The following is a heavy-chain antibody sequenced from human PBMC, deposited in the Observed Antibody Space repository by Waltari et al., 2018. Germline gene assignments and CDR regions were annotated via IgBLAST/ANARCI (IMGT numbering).Heavy chain of an antibody. CDR2: IIPIFGTA. CDR1: GGTFSSYA. V-gene: IGHV1-69*12. CDR3: ARAPGRDGYNYYYYMDV. J-gene: IGHJ6*03. D-gene: IGHD5-12*01. Sequence: QVQLVQSGAEVKKPGSSVKVSCKASGGTFSSYAISWVRQAPGQGLEWMGGIIPIFGTANYAQKFQGRVTITADESTSTAYMELSSLRSEDTAVYYCARAPGRDGYNYYYYMDVWGKGTTVTVSS.